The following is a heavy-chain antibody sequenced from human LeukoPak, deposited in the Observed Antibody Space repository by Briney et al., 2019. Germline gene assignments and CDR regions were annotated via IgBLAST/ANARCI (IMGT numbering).Heavy chain of an antibody. V-gene: IGHV3-23*01. J-gene: IGHJ4*02. CDR3: AKHAKFYYDSSGYLDY. Sequence: PGGSLRLSCAASGFTFSSYAMSWVRQAPGKGLEWVSAISTTGGSTDYADSVKGRFTISRDNSKNTLYLQMNSLRAEDTAVYYCAKHAKFYYDSSGYLDYWGQGTLVTVPS. CDR1: GFTFSSYA. CDR2: ISTTGGST. D-gene: IGHD3-22*01.